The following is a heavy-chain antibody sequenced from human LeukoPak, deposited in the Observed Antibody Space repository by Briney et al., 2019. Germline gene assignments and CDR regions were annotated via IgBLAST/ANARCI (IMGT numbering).Heavy chain of an antibody. Sequence: PSETLSLTCTVSGGSISSYYWSWIRLPPGKGLEWIGYIYYSGTTNYNPSLKSRVTISLDTSKSQFSLKLSSVTAADTAVYYCARGSAVTTYDAFDIWGQGTMVTVAS. D-gene: IGHD4-17*01. CDR2: IYYSGTT. CDR3: ARGSAVTTYDAFDI. V-gene: IGHV4-59*01. J-gene: IGHJ3*02. CDR1: GGSISSYY.